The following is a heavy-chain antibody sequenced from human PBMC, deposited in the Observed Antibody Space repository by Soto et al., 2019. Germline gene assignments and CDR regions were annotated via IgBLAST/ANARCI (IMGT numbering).Heavy chain of an antibody. J-gene: IGHJ3*02. CDR3: AKKGEGVYDFWSGHLRDGFDI. V-gene: IGHV3-23*01. CDR2: ISGSGGGT. CDR1: GFTFRNYA. Sequence: PGGSLRLSCAVSGFTFRNYAMNWVRQAPGKGLEWVSTISGSGGGTHYADSVKGRFAISRDNSKNTLYLEMSLLRAEDTAVYYCAKKGEGVYDFWSGHLRDGFDIWGQGTKVTV. D-gene: IGHD3-3*01.